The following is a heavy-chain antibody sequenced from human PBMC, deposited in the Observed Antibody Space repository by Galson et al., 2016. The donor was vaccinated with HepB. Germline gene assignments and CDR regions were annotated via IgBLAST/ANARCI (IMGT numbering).Heavy chain of an antibody. D-gene: IGHD5-18*01. CDR1: GFTFNTYA. CDR3: ARAWIHLYDLDY. Sequence: SLRLSCAASGFTFNTYAMHWVRQPPGKGLEWVAVISYDGRDKNYAESLKGRITISRDNSKNTLYLQMNSLRAEDTAVYYCARAWIHLYDLDYWGQGALVTVSS. V-gene: IGHV3-30*04. J-gene: IGHJ4*02. CDR2: ISYDGRDK.